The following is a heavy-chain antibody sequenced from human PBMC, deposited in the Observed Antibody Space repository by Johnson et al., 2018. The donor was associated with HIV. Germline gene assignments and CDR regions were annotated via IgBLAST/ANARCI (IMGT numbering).Heavy chain of an antibody. D-gene: IGHD6-13*01. CDR3: ARDRAAAGPDAFDI. J-gene: IGHJ3*02. V-gene: IGHV3-20*04. Sequence: VQLVESGGGAVRPGGSLRLSCAASGFTFDDYDMSWVRQAPGKGLEWVSGINWNGGSTGHADSVKGRFTISRDNSKNTLYLQMNSLRAEDTAVYYCARDRAAAGPDAFDIWGQGTLVTVSS. CDR1: GFTFDDYD. CDR2: INWNGGST.